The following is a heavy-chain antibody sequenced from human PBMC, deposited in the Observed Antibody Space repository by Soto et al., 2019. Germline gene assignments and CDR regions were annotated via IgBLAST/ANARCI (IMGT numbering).Heavy chain of an antibody. CDR1: GGTFSSYA. J-gene: IGHJ6*02. D-gene: IGHD2-15*01. Sequence: QVQLVQSGAEVKKPGSSVKVSCKAPGGTFSSYAISWVRQAPVQGLEWMGGIIPIFGTAKSAQQFQGRVTITADESTSTGYMELSSLRSEDTAVYYCARSQGGSSSLDIYYYYYYGMDVWGQGTTVTVSS. CDR2: IIPIFGTA. CDR3: ARSQGGSSSLDIYYYYYYGMDV. V-gene: IGHV1-69*01.